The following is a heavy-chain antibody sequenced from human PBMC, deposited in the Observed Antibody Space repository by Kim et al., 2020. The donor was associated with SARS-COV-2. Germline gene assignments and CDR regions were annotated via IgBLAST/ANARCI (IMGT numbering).Heavy chain of an antibody. CDR1: GFTFSSYG. CDR2: ISYDGSNK. Sequence: GGSLRLSCAASGFTFSSYGMHWVRQAPGKGLEWVAVISYDGSNKYYADSVKGRFTISRDNSKNTLYLQMNSLRAEDTAVYYCAKGHDYWGQGTLVTVSS. CDR3: AKGHDY. V-gene: IGHV3-30*18. J-gene: IGHJ4*02.